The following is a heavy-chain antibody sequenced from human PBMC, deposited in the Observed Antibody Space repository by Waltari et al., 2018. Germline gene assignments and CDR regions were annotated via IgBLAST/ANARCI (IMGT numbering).Heavy chain of an antibody. CDR3: ATATTAHFDF. D-gene: IGHD4-17*01. Sequence: QVQLQESGPGLVKPSETLSLTCAVSGFSITSGYYWHWFRQPPGKGLEWVGTIYYSGTTYYTPSLQSRVSISVDTSKNEFSLTLTSVTAADTAVYYCATATTAHFDFWGQGSLVTVSS. V-gene: IGHV4-38-2*01. J-gene: IGHJ4*02. CDR1: GFSITSGYY. CDR2: IYYSGTT.